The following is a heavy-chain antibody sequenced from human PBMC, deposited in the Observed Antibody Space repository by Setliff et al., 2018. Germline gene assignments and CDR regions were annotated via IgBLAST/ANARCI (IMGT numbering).Heavy chain of an antibody. CDR1: GYAFITFG. D-gene: IGHD4-4*01. J-gene: IGHJ6*03. V-gene: IGHV7-4-1*02. CDR2: INTNTGNP. Sequence: ASVKVSCKTSGYAFITFGMSWMRQAPGQGLEWMGWINTNTGNPSYAQGFTGRFVFSLDTSVSTAYLQISSLKAEDTAVYYCARASRFGTTVYRGYYYMDVRGKGTTVTVSS. CDR3: ARASRFGTTVYRGYYYMDV.